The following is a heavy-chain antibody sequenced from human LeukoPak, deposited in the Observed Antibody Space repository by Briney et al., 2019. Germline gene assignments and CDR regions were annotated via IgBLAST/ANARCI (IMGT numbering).Heavy chain of an antibody. CDR2: IIPFFGTA. CDR3: ARPGWTDIWVGDSPFDF. D-gene: IGHD3-10*01. CDR1: GYTFTSYG. Sequence: ASVKVSCKASGYTFTSYGISWVRQAPGQGLEWMGGIIPFFGTANYAQKFQGRVTITADESTSTVYMELSSLRSEDTAVYYCARPGWTDIWVGDSPFDFWGQGTLVTVSS. V-gene: IGHV1-69*13. J-gene: IGHJ4*02.